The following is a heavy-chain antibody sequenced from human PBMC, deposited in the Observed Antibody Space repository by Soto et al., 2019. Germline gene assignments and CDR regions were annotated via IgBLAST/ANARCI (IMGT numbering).Heavy chain of an antibody. D-gene: IGHD2-21*02. V-gene: IGHV3-30-3*01. Sequence: GSLRLPCSASGFTFSSYAMHWVRQAPGKGLEWVAVISYDGSNKYYADSVKGRFTISRDNSKNTLYLQMNSLRAEDTAVYYCARHYSVVTAIRLDAFDIWGQGTMVTV. CDR1: GFTFSSYA. CDR2: ISYDGSNK. J-gene: IGHJ3*02. CDR3: ARHYSVVTAIRLDAFDI.